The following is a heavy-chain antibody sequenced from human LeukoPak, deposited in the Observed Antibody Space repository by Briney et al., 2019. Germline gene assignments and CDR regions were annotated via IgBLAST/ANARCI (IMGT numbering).Heavy chain of an antibody. V-gene: IGHV3-23*01. J-gene: IGHJ4*02. CDR2: ISVNGGTT. Sequence: GGSLRLSCAASGFTFSSYAMTWVRQAPGKGLEWVSSISVNGGTTYYADSVKGRFTISRDSSKNTLYLQMNSLRAEDTAVYYCVRDKIAGATKNDFWGQGILVTVSS. CDR3: VRDKIAGATKNDF. CDR1: GFTFSSYA. D-gene: IGHD1-26*01.